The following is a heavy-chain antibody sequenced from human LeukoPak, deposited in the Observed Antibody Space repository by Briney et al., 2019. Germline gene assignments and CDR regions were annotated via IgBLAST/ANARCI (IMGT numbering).Heavy chain of an antibody. CDR3: AREPDTAMVDHFDY. V-gene: IGHV3-23*01. CDR1: GFTFSSCA. CDR2: ISGSGGST. D-gene: IGHD5-18*01. Sequence: GGSLRLSCAASGFTFSSCAMSWVRQAPGKGLEWVSAISGSGGSTYYADSVKGRFTISRDNAKNSLYLQMNSLTAEDTAVYYCAREPDTAMVDHFDYWGQGTLVTVSS. J-gene: IGHJ4*02.